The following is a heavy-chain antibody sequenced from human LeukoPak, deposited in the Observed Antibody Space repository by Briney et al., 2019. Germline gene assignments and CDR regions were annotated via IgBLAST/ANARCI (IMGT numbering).Heavy chain of an antibody. CDR3: ASGMYYYDSSGPADY. Sequence: GASVKVSCKASGYTFTGYYMHWVRQAPGQGLEWMGWINPNSGGANYAQKFQGRVTMTRDTSISTAYMELSRLRSDDTAVYYCASGMYYYDSSGPADYWGQGTLVTVSS. CDR1: GYTFTGYY. CDR2: INPNSGGA. D-gene: IGHD3-22*01. V-gene: IGHV1-2*02. J-gene: IGHJ4*02.